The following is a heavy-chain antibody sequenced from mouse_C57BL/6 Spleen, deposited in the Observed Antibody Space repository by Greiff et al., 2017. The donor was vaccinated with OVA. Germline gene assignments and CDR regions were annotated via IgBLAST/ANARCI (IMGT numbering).Heavy chain of an antibody. D-gene: IGHD2-10*02. CDR1: GYTFTSYT. V-gene: IGHV1-4*01. Sequence: QVQLKESGAELARPGASVKMSCKASGYTFTSYTMHWVKQRPGQGLEWIGYINPSSGYTKYNQKFKDKATLTADKSSSTAYMQLSSLTSEDSAVYYCARGYGNYGYFDVWGTGTTVTVSS. J-gene: IGHJ1*03. CDR3: ARGYGNYGYFDV. CDR2: INPSSGYT.